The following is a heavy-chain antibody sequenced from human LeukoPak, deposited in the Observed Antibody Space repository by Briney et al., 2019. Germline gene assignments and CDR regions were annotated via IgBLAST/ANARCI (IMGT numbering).Heavy chain of an antibody. CDR2: ISWNSGNT. CDR3: AGGDSSGWYFDY. J-gene: IGHJ4*02. CDR1: GFTFDDYG. V-gene: IGHV3-9*01. Sequence: GRSLRLSCVASGFTFDDYGMHWVRQAPGKGLEWVSGISWNSGNTGYVDSVKGRFTISRDNAKNSLYLQMNSLRAEDTALYYCAGGDSSGWYFDYWGQGILVTVSS. D-gene: IGHD6-19*01.